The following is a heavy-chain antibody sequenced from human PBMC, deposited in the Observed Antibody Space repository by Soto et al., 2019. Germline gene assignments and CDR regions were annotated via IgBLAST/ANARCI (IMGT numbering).Heavy chain of an antibody. Sequence: GASVKVSCKASGYTFTSYYINWVLQATGQGLEWMGWMNPNSGNTGYAQKFQGRVTMTRNTSISTAYMELSSLRSEDTAVYYCARDYGGNPRSPYGMDVWGQGTTVTVSS. CDR2: MNPNSGNT. V-gene: IGHV1-8*01. CDR3: ARDYGGNPRSPYGMDV. J-gene: IGHJ6*02. CDR1: GYTFTSYY. D-gene: IGHD4-17*01.